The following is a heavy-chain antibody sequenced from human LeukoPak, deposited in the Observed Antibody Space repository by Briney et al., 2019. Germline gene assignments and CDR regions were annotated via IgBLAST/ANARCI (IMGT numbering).Heavy chain of an antibody. D-gene: IGHD2-15*01. CDR1: GYTFTSYD. CDR2: MNPNSGNT. V-gene: IGHV1-8*01. CDR3: AVGYCSGSSCTDAFDI. J-gene: IGHJ3*02. Sequence: ASVKVSCKASGYTFTSYDINWVPQATGQGLEWMGWMNPNSGNTGYAQKFQGRVTMTRNTSISTAYMELSSLRSEDTAVYYCAVGYCSGSSCTDAFDIWGQGTMVTVSS.